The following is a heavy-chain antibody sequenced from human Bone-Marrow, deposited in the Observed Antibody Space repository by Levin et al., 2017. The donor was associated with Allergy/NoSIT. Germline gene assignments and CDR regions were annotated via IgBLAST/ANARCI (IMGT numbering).Heavy chain of an antibody. CDR1: GFSFSSYT. CDR3: ARGREVGWFDS. J-gene: IGHJ5*01. D-gene: IGHD1-26*01. V-gene: IGHV3-21*01. Sequence: PGGSLRLSCVSSGFSFSSYTMNWVRQAPGKGLEWVSSINNYGNYQYYADSVKGRFTISRDNAEMSLYLDMSSLGVEDTAVYYCARGREVGWFDSWGQGILVSVSA. CDR2: INNYGNYQ.